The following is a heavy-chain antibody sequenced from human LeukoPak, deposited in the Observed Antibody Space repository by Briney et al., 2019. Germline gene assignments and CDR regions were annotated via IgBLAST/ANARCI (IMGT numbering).Heavy chain of an antibody. V-gene: IGHV3-21*01. J-gene: IGHJ6*02. D-gene: IGHD1-20*01. CDR3: ARIRYNWNGMDV. Sequence: PGGSLRLSCAASGITFSSYTMNWVRQAPGKGLEWVSSISTSSSYIYYADSVKGRFTISRDNAKNSMYLQMNSLRAEDTAVYYCARIRYNWNGMDVWGQGTTVTVSS. CDR2: ISTSSSYI. CDR1: GITFSSYT.